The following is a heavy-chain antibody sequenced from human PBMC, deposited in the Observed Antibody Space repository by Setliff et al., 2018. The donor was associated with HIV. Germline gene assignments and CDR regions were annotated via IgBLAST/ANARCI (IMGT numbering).Heavy chain of an antibody. J-gene: IGHJ4*02. CDR2: IIPILGIA. CDR1: GGTFSSYA. Sequence: SVMVSCKASGGTFSSYAISWVRQAPGQGLEWMGGIIPILGIANYAQKFQGRVTITADESTSTAYMELSSLRSEDTAVYYCARDYSPTFYYYDSSGTFDYWGQGTLVTAPQ. CDR3: ARDYSPTFYYYDSSGTFDY. D-gene: IGHD3-22*01. V-gene: IGHV1-69*10.